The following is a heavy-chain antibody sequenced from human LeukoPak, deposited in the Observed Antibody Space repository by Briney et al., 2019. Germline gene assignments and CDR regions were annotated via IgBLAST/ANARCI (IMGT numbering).Heavy chain of an antibody. CDR3: ARGPRGGTPDF. CDR2: TTSDGSTT. V-gene: IGHV3-74*01. Sequence: PGGSLRLSCAASGFTFSTYWMYWVRQAPGKGLVWVSRTTSDGSTTTYADSVKGRFTITRGNAKSTLYLQMNSLSAEDTAVYYCARGPRGGTPDFWGQGTLVTVSS. D-gene: IGHD2-15*01. J-gene: IGHJ4*02. CDR1: GFTFSTYW.